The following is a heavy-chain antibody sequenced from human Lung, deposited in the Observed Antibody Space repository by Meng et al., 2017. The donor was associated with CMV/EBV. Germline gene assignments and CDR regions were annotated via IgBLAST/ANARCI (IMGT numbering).Heavy chain of an antibody. V-gene: IGHV4-59*01. D-gene: IGHD6-13*01. CDR3: ARLYSSSWFLPSGMDV. J-gene: IGHJ6*02. CDR1: GGSISSYY. CDR2: IYYSGST. Sequence: GSLRLSCTVSGGSISSYYWSWIRQPPGKGLEWIGYIYYSGSTNYNPSLKSRVTISVDTSKNQFSLKLNSVTAADTAVYYCARLYSSSWFLPSGMDVWGQGTTVTVSS.